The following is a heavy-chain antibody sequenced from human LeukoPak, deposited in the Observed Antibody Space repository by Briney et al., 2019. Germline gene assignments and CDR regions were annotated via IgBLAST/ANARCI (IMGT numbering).Heavy chain of an antibody. V-gene: IGHV1-18*01. CDR2: ISAYNGNT. CDR1: GYTFTSYG. J-gene: IGHJ3*02. CDR3: ARDRTIFGVVIIESLSFDI. Sequence: GASVKVSCKASGYTFTSYGISWVRHAPGQGLEWMAWISAYNGNTNYAQKLQGRVTMTTDTSTSTAYMELRSLRSDDTAVYYCARDRTIFGVVIIESLSFDIWGQGTMVTVSS. D-gene: IGHD3-3*01.